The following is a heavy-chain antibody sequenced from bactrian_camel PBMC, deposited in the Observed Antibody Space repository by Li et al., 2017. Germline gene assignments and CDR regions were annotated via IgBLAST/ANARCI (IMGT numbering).Heavy chain of an antibody. CDR2: NNREGTST. Sequence: VQLVESGGDSVQSGGSLRLSCSVSGYTYNCIGWFRQVPGQEREGIAVNNREGTSTYYSDPVKGRFTISKDNANNTLYLQMNSLKPEDTGMYYCAAKIRDAMHPSTPAPDEGGSWCPAASLIQGYRGQGTQVTVS. CDR1: GYTYNCI. J-gene: IGHJ4*01. V-gene: IGHV3S31*01. CDR3: AAKIRDAMHPSTPAPDEGGSWCPAASLIQGY. D-gene: IGHD3*01.